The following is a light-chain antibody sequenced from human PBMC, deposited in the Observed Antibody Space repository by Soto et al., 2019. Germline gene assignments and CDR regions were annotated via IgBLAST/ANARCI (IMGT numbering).Light chain of an antibody. CDR1: QAIDSW. CDR2: TGS. CDR3: QQTLSFPPT. J-gene: IGKJ1*01. Sequence: IRMTQSPSSVSASVGDRGTITCRASQAIDSWLAWYQQKPGEAPKLLIFTGSLLHSGVPPSFSGSGSGTDFTLTISSLQPEDFATYYCQQTLSFPPTFGQGTKVDIK. V-gene: IGKV1-12*01.